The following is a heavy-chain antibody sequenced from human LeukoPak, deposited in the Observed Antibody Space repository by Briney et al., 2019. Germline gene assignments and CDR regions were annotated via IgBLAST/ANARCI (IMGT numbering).Heavy chain of an antibody. J-gene: IGHJ4*02. D-gene: IGHD6-13*01. CDR1: GGSISSGGYY. CDR2: IYYSGST. Sequence: SQTLSLTCTVSGGSISSGGYYWSWIRQHPGKGLEWIGYIYYSGSTYHDPSLKSRVTISVDTSKNQFSLKLSSVTAADTAVYYCARSSSSPWLPFDYWGQGTLVTVSS. V-gene: IGHV4-31*03. CDR3: ARSSSSPWLPFDY.